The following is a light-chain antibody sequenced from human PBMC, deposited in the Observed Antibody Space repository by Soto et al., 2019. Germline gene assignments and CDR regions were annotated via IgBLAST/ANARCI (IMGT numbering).Light chain of an antibody. V-gene: IGKV1-9*01. CDR1: QGIINY. Sequence: DIQLTQSPSFLSASVGDRVTITCRASQGIINYLAWYQQKPGKAPKLLIYAASTLQSGVPSRFSGSASGTEFTLTISRLEPEDFAVYYCQQYGSSPITFGQGTRLEIK. J-gene: IGKJ5*01. CDR3: QQYGSSPIT. CDR2: AAS.